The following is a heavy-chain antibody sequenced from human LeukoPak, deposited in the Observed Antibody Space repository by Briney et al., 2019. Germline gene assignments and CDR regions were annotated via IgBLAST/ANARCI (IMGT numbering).Heavy chain of an antibody. Sequence: SETLSLTCTVSGGSISSYYWSWLRQPAGKGLEWIGRIYTSGSTKYNASRKSRVTVSVDTSKNQFSLKLSSVTAADTAVYYCARVGTGYSSGPVDYWGQGTLVTVSS. V-gene: IGHV4-4*07. CDR2: IYTSGST. CDR3: ARVGTGYSSGPVDY. CDR1: GGSISSYY. D-gene: IGHD6-19*01. J-gene: IGHJ4*02.